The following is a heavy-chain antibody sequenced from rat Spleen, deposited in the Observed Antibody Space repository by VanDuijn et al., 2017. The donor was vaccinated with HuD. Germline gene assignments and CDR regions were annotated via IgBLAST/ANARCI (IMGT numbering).Heavy chain of an antibody. CDR2: ISNAGSST. D-gene: IGHD1-12*01. CDR1: GFTFSDYN. J-gene: IGHJ2*01. V-gene: IGHV5-7*01. CDR3: AGRSYFRY. Sequence: EVRLVESGGDLVRPGRSLKLSCAASGFTFSDYNMAWVRQAPKKGLEWVATISNAGSSTYYRGSVKGRFTISRDNAKSTLYLQMDSLRSEDTATYYCAGRSYFRYWGQGVMVTVSS.